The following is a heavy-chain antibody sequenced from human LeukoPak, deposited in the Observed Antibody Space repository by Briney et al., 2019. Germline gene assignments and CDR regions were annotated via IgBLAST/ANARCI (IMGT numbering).Heavy chain of an antibody. CDR3: AREAEDSSSWFHDAFDI. V-gene: IGHV4-59*01. D-gene: IGHD6-13*01. CDR2: IYYSGST. Sequence: SETLSLTCTVSGGSISSYYWSWIRQPPGKGLEWIGYIYYSGSTNYNPSLKSRVTISVDTSKNQFSLKLSSVTAADTAVYYCAREAEDSSSWFHDAFDIWGQGTMVTVSS. J-gene: IGHJ3*02. CDR1: GGSISSYY.